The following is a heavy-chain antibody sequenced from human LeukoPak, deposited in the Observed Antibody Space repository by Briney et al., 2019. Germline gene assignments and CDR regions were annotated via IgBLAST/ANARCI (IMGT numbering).Heavy chain of an antibody. Sequence: GASVKVSCKASGYTFTSYDINWVRQATGQGLEWMGWMNPNSGNTGYAQKFQGRVTMTRNASISTAYMELSSLRSEDTAVYYCARVGYSYRSGMRDYWGQGTLVTVSS. J-gene: IGHJ4*02. V-gene: IGHV1-8*01. D-gene: IGHD5-18*01. CDR1: GYTFTSYD. CDR2: MNPNSGNT. CDR3: ARVGYSYRSGMRDY.